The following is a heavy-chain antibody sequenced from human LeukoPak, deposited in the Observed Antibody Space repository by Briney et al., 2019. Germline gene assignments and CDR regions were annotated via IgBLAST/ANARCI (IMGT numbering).Heavy chain of an antibody. V-gene: IGHV3-74*01. D-gene: IGHD1-26*01. CDR1: GFTFSSYW. Sequence: GGSLRLSCAASGFTFSSYWMHWVRQAPGKGLVWVSRINSDGSSTSYADSVKGRFTISRDNFKNTLYLQMGSLRVDDMAVYYCARAKVGATLDYWGQGTLVTVSS. J-gene: IGHJ4*02. CDR2: INSDGSST. CDR3: ARAKVGATLDY.